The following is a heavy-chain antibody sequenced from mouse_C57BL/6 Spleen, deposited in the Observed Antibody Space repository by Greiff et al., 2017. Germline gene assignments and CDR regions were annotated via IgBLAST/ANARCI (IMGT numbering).Heavy chain of an antibody. CDR3: ARGWGGNDFDY. Sequence: QVQLQQPGAELVRPGSSVKLSCKASGYTFTSYWMDWVKQRPGQGLAWIGNIYPSDSETNYNQKFKDKATLTVDKSANTAYMQLSSLTSEDSAVYYCARGWGGNDFDYWGQGTTLTVSS. CDR1: GYTFTSYW. V-gene: IGHV1-61*01. CDR2: IYPSDSET. D-gene: IGHD1-1*02. J-gene: IGHJ2*01.